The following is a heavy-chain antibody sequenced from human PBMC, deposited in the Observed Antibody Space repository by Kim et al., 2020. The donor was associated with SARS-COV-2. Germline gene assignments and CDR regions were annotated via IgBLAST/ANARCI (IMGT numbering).Heavy chain of an antibody. J-gene: IGHJ5*02. CDR3: ARDRNSRRNKWFDP. Sequence: ASVKVSCKASGYTFTGYYMHWVRQAPGQGLEWMGWINPNSGGTNYAQKFQGRVTMTRDTSISTAYMELSRLRSDDTAVYYCARDRNSRRNKWFDPWGQGTLVTVSS. CDR1: GYTFTGYY. D-gene: IGHD6-13*01. V-gene: IGHV1-2*02. CDR2: INPNSGGT.